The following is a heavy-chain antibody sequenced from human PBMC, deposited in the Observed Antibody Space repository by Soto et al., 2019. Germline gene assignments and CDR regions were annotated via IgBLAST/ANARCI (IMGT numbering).Heavy chain of an antibody. Sequence: PGGSLRLSCAASGFTFSSYGMHWVRQAPGKGLEWVAVIWYDGSNKYYADSVKGRFTISRDNSKNTLYLQMNNLRAEDTAVYYCARGGIAAAGTDYYYYGMDVWGQGTTVTVSS. CDR3: ARGGIAAAGTDYYYYGMDV. D-gene: IGHD6-13*01. CDR1: GFTFSSYG. J-gene: IGHJ6*02. CDR2: IWYDGSNK. V-gene: IGHV3-33*01.